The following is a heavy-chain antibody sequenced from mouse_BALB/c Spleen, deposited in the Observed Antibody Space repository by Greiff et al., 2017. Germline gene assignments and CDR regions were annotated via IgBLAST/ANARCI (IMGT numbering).Heavy chain of an antibody. D-gene: IGHD4-1*01. CDR3: VRNWDDWYFDV. CDR2: IRSKSDNYAT. J-gene: IGHJ1*01. V-gene: IGHV10-1*02. Sequence: EVQRVESGGGLVQPKGSLKLSCAASGFTFNTYAMNWVRQAPGKGLEWVARIRSKSDNYATYYADSVKDRFTISRDDSQSMLYLQMNNLKTEDTAMYYCVRNWDDWYFDVWGAGTTVTVSS. CDR1: GFTFNTYA.